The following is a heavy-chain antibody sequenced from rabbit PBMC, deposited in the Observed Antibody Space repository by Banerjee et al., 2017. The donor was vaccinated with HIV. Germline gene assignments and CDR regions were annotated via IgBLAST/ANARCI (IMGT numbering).Heavy chain of an antibody. J-gene: IGHJ4*01. Sequence: QEQLEESGGDLVKPEGSLTLTCTASGFSFSSYWICWVRQAPGKGPEWIACIYNGDGSTYYASWAKGRFTISKTSSTTVTLQMTSLTVADTATYFCARDLAAVTGWNFGLWGPGTLVTVS. D-gene: IGHD7-1*01. V-gene: IGHV1S45*01. CDR3: ARDLAAVTGWNFGL. CDR2: IYNGDGST. CDR1: GFSFSSYW.